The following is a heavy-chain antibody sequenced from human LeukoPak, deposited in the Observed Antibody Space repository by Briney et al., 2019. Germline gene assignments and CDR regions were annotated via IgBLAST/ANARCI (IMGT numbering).Heavy chain of an antibody. Sequence: GSSVKVSCKASGGTFSSYAISWVRQAPGQGLEWMGGIIPIFGTANYAQKFQGRVTITADESTSTAYMELSSLRSGDTAVYYCARVVKNYSGSYYDAFDIWGQGTMVTVSS. V-gene: IGHV1-69*01. CDR2: IIPIFGTA. D-gene: IGHD1-26*01. J-gene: IGHJ3*02. CDR3: ARVVKNYSGSYYDAFDI. CDR1: GGTFSSYA.